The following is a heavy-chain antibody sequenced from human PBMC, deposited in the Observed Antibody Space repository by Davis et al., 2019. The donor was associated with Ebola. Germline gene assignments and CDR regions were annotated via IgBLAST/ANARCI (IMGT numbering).Heavy chain of an antibody. D-gene: IGHD1-26*01. J-gene: IGHJ6*02. V-gene: IGHV1-2*02. CDR2: INPNSGGT. CDR1: GYTFTGYY. CDR3: ARDKWELLGYYYYGMDV. Sequence: ASVKVSCKASGYTFTGYYMHWVRQAPGQGLEWMGWINPNSGGTNYAQKFQGRVTMTRDTSISTAYMELSRLRSDDTAVYYCARDKWELLGYYYYGMDVWGQGTTVTVSS.